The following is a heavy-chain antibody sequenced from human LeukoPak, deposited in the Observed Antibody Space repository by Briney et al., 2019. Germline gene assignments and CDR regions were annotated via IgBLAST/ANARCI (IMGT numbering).Heavy chain of an antibody. CDR3: ARDMRAARTFDY. CDR2: IGVCNGNT. CDR1: GYTFTRHG. D-gene: IGHD6-6*01. Sequence: ASVKVSCRTSGYTFTRHGISWVRQAPGQGLEWMAWIGVCNGNTNYAQQFQGRVTVTSDTSRSTAYMELRGLRSDDTAMYYCARDMRAARTFDYWGQGSLVTVSS. J-gene: IGHJ4*02. V-gene: IGHV1-18*01.